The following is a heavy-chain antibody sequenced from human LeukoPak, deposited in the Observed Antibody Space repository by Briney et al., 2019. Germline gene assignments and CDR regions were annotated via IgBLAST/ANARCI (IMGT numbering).Heavy chain of an antibody. Sequence: NPGGSLRLSCAASGFTFSDYYMSWIRQAPGKGLEWVSDISSGGSTIYYADSVKGRFTISRDNAKNSLYLQMNSLRAEDTAVYYCAKGVRPIFGVVTTYYYYYYMDVWGKGTTVTVSS. CDR3: AKGVRPIFGVVTTYYYYYYMDV. V-gene: IGHV3-11*04. CDR1: GFTFSDYY. J-gene: IGHJ6*03. CDR2: ISSGGSTI. D-gene: IGHD3-3*01.